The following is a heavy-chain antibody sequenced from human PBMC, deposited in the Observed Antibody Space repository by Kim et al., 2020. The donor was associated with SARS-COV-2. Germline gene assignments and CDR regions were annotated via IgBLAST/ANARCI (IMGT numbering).Heavy chain of an antibody. Sequence: GGFLRLSCAASGFTFSVYGMHWVRQAPGKGLEWVAVIRSDGSNKYYADSVKGRFTISRDNSKNMLFLQMNSLRAEDTAVYYCANFESWGQGTLVTVSS. CDR3: ANFES. J-gene: IGHJ4*02. V-gene: IGHV3-33*06. CDR2: IRSDGSNK. CDR1: GFTFSVYG.